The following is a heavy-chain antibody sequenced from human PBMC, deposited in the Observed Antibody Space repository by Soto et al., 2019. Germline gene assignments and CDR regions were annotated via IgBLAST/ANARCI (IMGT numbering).Heavy chain of an antibody. CDR2: ISGSGLNK. J-gene: IGHJ5*02. CDR1: GFTFENFG. V-gene: IGHV3-23*01. D-gene: IGHD3-22*01. CDR3: TTGHGLYYYDSSGPEWFDP. Sequence: LRLSCAASGFTFENFGMSWVRQAPGKGLEWISSISGSGLNKYYADSVKGRFTISRDNSKNTLYLQMNSLKTEDTAVYYCTTGHGLYYYDSSGPEWFDPWGQGTLVTVSS.